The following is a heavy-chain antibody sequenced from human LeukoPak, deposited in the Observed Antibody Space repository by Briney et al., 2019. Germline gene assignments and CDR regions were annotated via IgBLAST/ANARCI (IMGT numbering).Heavy chain of an antibody. CDR3: AXSIXMVRGDDAFDI. Sequence: SETLSLTCTVSGGSISSYYWSWIRQPPGKGLEWIGYIYYSGSTNYNPSLKSRVTISVDTSKNQFSLKLSSVTAADTAVYYCAXSIXMVRGDDAFDIWGQGTMVTVSS. CDR2: IYYSGST. V-gene: IGHV4-59*01. CDR1: GGSISSYY. J-gene: IGHJ3*02. D-gene: IGHD3-10*01.